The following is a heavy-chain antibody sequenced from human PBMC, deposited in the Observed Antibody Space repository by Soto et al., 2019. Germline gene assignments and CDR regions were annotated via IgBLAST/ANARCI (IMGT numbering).Heavy chain of an antibody. J-gene: IGHJ2*01. Sequence: VVSLRLSCAASGFTFSSYAMSWVRQAPGKGLEWVSAISGSGGITYYADSVKGRFTISRDNSKNTLYLQMNSLRAEDTAVYSCAKSTSVVREAKWYFDLWGRGTLVT. CDR1: GFTFSSYA. CDR2: ISGSGGIT. D-gene: IGHD3-10*01. CDR3: AKSTSVVREAKWYFDL. V-gene: IGHV3-23*01.